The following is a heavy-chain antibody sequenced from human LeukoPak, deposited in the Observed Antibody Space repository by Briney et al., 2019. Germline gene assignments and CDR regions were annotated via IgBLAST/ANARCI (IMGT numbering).Heavy chain of an antibody. V-gene: IGHV1-2*02. D-gene: IGHD6-13*01. Sequence: ASVKVSCKASGYTFTSYGISWVRQAPGQGLEWMGWINPNSGGTNYAQKFQGRVTMTRDTSISTAYMELSRLRSDDTAVYYCARVIAAARAPIDYWGQGTLVTVSS. CDR1: GYTFTSYG. CDR2: INPNSGGT. J-gene: IGHJ4*02. CDR3: ARVIAAARAPIDY.